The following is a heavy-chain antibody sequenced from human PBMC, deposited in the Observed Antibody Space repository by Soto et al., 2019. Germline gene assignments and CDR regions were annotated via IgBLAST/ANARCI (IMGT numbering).Heavy chain of an antibody. CDR3: AREQNDYRDYRLDY. CDR1: GGSISSGGYY. D-gene: IGHD4-17*01. J-gene: IGHJ4*02. V-gene: IGHV4-31*03. CDR2: ISYSGST. Sequence: QVQLQESGPGLVKPSQTLSLTCTVSGGSISSGGYYWSWIRQRPGKGLEYIGYISYSGSTYHNPSLKSRVTMSVDTSKNQFSLKLTSVTAADTAVYYCAREQNDYRDYRLDYWGRGTLVTVSS.